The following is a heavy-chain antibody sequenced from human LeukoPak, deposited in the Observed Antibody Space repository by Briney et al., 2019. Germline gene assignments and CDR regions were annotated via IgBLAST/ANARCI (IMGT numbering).Heavy chain of an antibody. V-gene: IGHV1-18*01. CDR2: ISAYDGRT. J-gene: IGHJ4*02. CDR3: ARDPSNTVARNIYFDY. Sequence: ASVKVSCKASGFAFTKYSFSWVRQAPGQGPEWLGWISAYDGRTNYAQNLQGRLTLTTDTSTTTAYMELRSLTSDDTAVYYCARDPSNTVARNIYFDYLGQGTLVTVSS. CDR1: GFAFTKYS. D-gene: IGHD1-14*01.